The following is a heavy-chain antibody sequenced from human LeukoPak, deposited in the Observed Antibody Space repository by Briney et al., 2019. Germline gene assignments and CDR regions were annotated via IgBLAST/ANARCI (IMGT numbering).Heavy chain of an antibody. CDR3: ARDNGDYWFDY. D-gene: IGHD4-17*01. Sequence: ASVKVSCKASGYTFTGYFMHWVRQAPGQGLEWMGWINPNSGGTNYAQKFQGRVTMTRDTSISTAYMELTRLRSDDTAVYYCARDNGDYWFDYWGQGTLVTVSS. J-gene: IGHJ4*02. CDR1: GYTFTGYF. V-gene: IGHV1-2*02. CDR2: INPNSGGT.